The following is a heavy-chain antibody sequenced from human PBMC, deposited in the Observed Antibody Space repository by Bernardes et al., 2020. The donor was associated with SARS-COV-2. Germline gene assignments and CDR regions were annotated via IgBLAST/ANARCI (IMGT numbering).Heavy chain of an antibody. V-gene: IGHV3-15*01. CDR3: TTQSPNDDFWSGYDTGGEY. CDR2: IKSKPDGGTA. D-gene: IGHD3-3*01. Sequence: GSLRLSCAASGFPFTNAWISWVRQAPGQGLGWVGRIKSKPDGGTADYAAPVNGRFTISRGDSENTLYLQMTSLKPEDTAVYYCTTQSPNDDFWSGYDTGGEYWGQGTLVTVSS. J-gene: IGHJ4*02. CDR1: GFPFTNAW.